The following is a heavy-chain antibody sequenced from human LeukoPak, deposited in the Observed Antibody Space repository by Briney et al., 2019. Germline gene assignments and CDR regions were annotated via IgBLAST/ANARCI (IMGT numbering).Heavy chain of an antibody. D-gene: IGHD6-19*01. CDR3: VRVRGAVAATPLEFDY. CDR1: GFTFSRYW. V-gene: IGHV3-74*01. J-gene: IGHJ4*02. CDR2: INPDGSST. Sequence: GGSLRLSCAASGFTFSRYWMHWVRQAPGKGLVWVSHINPDGSSTRYADSVKGRFTISRDNAKNTLYLQMSSLRAEDTAVYYCVRVRGAVAATPLEFDYWGQGTLVTVSS.